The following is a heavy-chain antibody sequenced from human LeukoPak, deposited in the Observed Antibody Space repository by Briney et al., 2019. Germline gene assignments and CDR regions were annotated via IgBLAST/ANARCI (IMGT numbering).Heavy chain of an antibody. CDR1: GYTFIIYY. Sequence: GASVTVSFTASGYTFIIYYMHWVRQAPGQGLEWMGIINPSGGTTSYAQKFQGRVTLTRDTSASTVYMEVSSLRSEDTAVYYCARGSYSSGRSAVDYWGQGTLVTVSS. J-gene: IGHJ4*02. CDR3: ARGSYSSGRSAVDY. CDR2: INPSGGTT. V-gene: IGHV1-46*01. D-gene: IGHD6-19*01.